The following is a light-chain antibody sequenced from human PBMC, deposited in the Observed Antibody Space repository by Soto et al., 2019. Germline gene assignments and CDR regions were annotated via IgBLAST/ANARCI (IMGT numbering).Light chain of an antibody. CDR2: KAS. CDR3: XXXXSPYT. Sequence: DIQMTQSPSTLSASVGDRVTITCRASQSISSWLAWYQQKPGKAPKLLIYKASILESGVPSRFGGSGSGTEFTLTISSLQPXXXXXXXXXXXXSPYTFGQGTKLEIK. CDR1: QSISSW. J-gene: IGKJ2*01. V-gene: IGKV1-5*03.